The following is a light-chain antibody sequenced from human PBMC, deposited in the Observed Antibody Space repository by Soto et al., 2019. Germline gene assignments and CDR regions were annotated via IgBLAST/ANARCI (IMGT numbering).Light chain of an antibody. CDR1: SSNIGSNY. Sequence: QSVLTQPPSASGTPGQRVTISCSGSSSNIGSNYVYWYQQFPGSAPKLLIYRNDQRPSGVPDRFSGSKSGTSASLAISGPRSEDEADYCCAAWDDSLSAVVFGGGTKVTVL. J-gene: IGLJ2*01. V-gene: IGLV1-47*01. CDR3: AAWDDSLSAVV. CDR2: RND.